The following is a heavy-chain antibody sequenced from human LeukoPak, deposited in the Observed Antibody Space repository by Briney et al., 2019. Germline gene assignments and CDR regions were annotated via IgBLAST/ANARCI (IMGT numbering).Heavy chain of an antibody. D-gene: IGHD3-22*01. CDR1: GITLSNYG. CDR3: AKRGVVIRVILVGFHKEAYYFDS. J-gene: IGHJ4*02. CDR2: ISGSGGGT. V-gene: IGHV3-23*01. Sequence: PGGSLRLSCAVSGITLSNYGMSWVRQAPGKGLEWVAGISGSGGGTNYADSVKGRFTISRDNPKNTLFLRMNSLRAEDTAVYFCAKRGVVIRVILVGFHKEAYYFDSWGQGALVTVSS.